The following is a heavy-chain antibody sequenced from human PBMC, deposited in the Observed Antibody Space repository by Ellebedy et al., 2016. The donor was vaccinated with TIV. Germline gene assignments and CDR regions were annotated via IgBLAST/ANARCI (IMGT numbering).Heavy chain of an antibody. D-gene: IGHD1-14*01. CDR3: ASFRFNP. J-gene: IGHJ5*02. CDR2: INEDGSEI. Sequence: GESLKISXAASGFIFTHYWMHWVRQAPGKGLEWVANINEDGSEIYYVDSVKGRFTISRDNAKNSLSLQMNSLRGEDTAVYYCASFRFNPWGQGTLVTVSS. V-gene: IGHV3-7*01. CDR1: GFIFTHYW.